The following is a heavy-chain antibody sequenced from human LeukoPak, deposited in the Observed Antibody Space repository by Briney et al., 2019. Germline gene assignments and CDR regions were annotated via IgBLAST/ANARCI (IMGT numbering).Heavy chain of an antibody. Sequence: KASETLSLTCTVSGYSISSGYYWGWIRQPPGKGLEWIGSIYHSGSTYYNPSLKSRVTISVDTSKNQFFLKLSSVTAADTAVYYCARDLRGWYGSFDYWGQGTLVTVSS. CDR1: GYSISSGYY. J-gene: IGHJ4*02. CDR2: IYHSGST. D-gene: IGHD6-19*01. CDR3: ARDLRGWYGSFDY. V-gene: IGHV4-38-2*02.